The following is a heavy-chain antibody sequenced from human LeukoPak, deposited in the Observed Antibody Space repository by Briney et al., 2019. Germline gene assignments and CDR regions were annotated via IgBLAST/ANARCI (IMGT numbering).Heavy chain of an antibody. Sequence: PGKSLILSCAASGFTFTDYGLHWVRQAPGKGLEWVAVIWYDASKTFYADSVKGRFTISRDDAMNTLYLQMDNLSADDTAVYYCARESGGDYYMDVWGKGTTVIVSS. CDR1: GFTFTDYG. CDR2: IWYDASKT. D-gene: IGHD3-10*01. J-gene: IGHJ6*03. V-gene: IGHV3-33*01. CDR3: ARESGGDYYMDV.